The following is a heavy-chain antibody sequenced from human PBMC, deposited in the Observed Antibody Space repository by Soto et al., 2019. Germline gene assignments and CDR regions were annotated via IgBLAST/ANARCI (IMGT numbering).Heavy chain of an antibody. Sequence: SETLSLTCTVSGGSISSYYWSWIRQPPGKGLEWIGYIYYSGSTNYNPSLKSRVTISVDTSKNQFSLKLSSVTAADTAVYYCARHSAGSSWLPTLDYWGQGTLVTVSS. CDR3: ARHSAGSSWLPTLDY. J-gene: IGHJ4*02. D-gene: IGHD6-13*01. CDR2: IYYSGST. V-gene: IGHV4-59*08. CDR1: GGSISSYY.